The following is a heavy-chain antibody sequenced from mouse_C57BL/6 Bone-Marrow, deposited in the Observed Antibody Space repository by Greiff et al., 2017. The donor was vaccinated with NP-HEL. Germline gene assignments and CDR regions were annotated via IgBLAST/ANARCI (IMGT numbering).Heavy chain of an antibody. Sequence: QVQLQQPGAELVMPGASVKLSCKASGYTFTSYWMHWVKQRPGQGLEWIGEIDPSDSYTNYNQKFKGKSTLTVDKSSSTAYMQLSSLTSEDSAVYYCARSTHYAMDYWGQGTSVTVSS. J-gene: IGHJ4*01. CDR3: ARSTHYAMDY. CDR1: GYTFTSYW. CDR2: IDPSDSYT. V-gene: IGHV1-69*01.